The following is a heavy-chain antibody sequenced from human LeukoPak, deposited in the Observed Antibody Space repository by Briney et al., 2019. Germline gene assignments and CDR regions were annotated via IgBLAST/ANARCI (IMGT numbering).Heavy chain of an antibody. CDR3: ARLPSEYYDFWSGSYRGYFDY. J-gene: IGHJ4*02. Sequence: PGESLKISWKGSGYSFSTYWIGWVRQMPGKGLEWMGIIYPGDSDIRYSPSFQGQVTISADKSISTAYLQWSSLKASDTAMYYCARLPSEYYDFWSGSYRGYFDYWGQGTLVTVSS. CDR2: IYPGDSDI. D-gene: IGHD3-3*01. V-gene: IGHV5-51*01. CDR1: GYSFSTYW.